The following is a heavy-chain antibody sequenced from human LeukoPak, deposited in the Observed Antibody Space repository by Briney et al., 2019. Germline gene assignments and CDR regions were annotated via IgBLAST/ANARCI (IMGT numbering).Heavy chain of an antibody. J-gene: IGHJ4*02. CDR1: GGSISSGDYY. CDR3: ARDILTGPNDY. CDR2: IYYSGST. D-gene: IGHD3-9*01. V-gene: IGHV4-30-4*01. Sequence: SETLSLTCTVSGGSISSGDYYWSWIRQPPGKGLEWIGYIYYSGSTYYNPSLKSRVTISVDTSKNQFSLKLSSVTVADTAVYYCARDILTGPNDYWGQGTLVTVSS.